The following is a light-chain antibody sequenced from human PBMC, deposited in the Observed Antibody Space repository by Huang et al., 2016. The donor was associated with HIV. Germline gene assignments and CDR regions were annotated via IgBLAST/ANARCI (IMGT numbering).Light chain of an antibody. V-gene: IGKV3-15*01. CDR1: QSVSSN. J-gene: IGKJ1*01. Sequence: EIVMTQSPGTLSLSPGERATLSCRPSQSVSSNLAWYQHKPGQAPWLLIYGASTRGSGVPARFSVSGSGTEFTLTISSLQSDDFVVYYCQQYQDWPRTFGQGTKVEIK. CDR2: GAS. CDR3: QQYQDWPRT.